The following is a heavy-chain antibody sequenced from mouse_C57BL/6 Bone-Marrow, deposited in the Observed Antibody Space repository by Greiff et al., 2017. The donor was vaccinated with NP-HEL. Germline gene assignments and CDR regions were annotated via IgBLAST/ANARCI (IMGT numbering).Heavy chain of an antibody. J-gene: IGHJ4*01. D-gene: IGHD2-4*01. Sequence: EVQLVESGGGLVQPGGSLSLSCAASGFTFTDHYMSWVRQTPGKALEWLGFIRNKANGYKTEYSAYVKGRFTISRDNSQSILYLQMNALRAEYSATYYCARSIYYDCADYSFYAMDYWGQGTSVTVSS. CDR2: IRNKANGYKT. CDR3: ARSIYYDCADYSFYAMDY. CDR1: GFTFTDHY. V-gene: IGHV7-3*01.